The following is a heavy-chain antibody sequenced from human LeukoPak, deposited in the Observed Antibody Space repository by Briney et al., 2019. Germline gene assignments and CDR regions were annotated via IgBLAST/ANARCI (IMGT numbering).Heavy chain of an antibody. CDR3: ARANALYCSSTSCLFDY. Sequence: ASVKVSCKASGYTFTGYYMHWVRQAPGQGLEWMAWINPNSGGTYYAQNFHDRITMTRDTSISTAYMELSRLRSDDTAIYYCARANALYCSSTSCLFDYWGQGNLVTVSS. CDR2: INPNSGGT. D-gene: IGHD2-2*01. J-gene: IGHJ4*02. V-gene: IGHV1-2*02. CDR1: GYTFTGYY.